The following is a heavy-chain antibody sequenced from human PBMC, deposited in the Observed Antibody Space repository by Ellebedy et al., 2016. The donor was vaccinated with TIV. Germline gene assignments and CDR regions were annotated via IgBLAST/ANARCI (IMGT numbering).Heavy chain of an antibody. CDR2: IKEDGSEK. D-gene: IGHD3-10*01. CDR3: AKDLLWFGELTYPPGGAFDI. CDR1: ALTSSSTW. Sequence: PGGSLRLSCVASALTSSSTWMNWVRQAPGKGPEWVASIKEDGSEKYYVDSVKGRFTISRDHSKNTWYLQMTSLRAEDTAVYYCAKDLLWFGELTYPPGGAFDIWGQGTMVTVSS. V-gene: IGHV3-7*03. J-gene: IGHJ3*02.